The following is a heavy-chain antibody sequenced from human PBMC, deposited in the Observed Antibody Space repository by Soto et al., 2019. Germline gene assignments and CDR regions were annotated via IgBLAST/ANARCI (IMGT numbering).Heavy chain of an antibody. CDR3: ARDKGGAALKGSGMDV. D-gene: IGHD3-10*01. CDR1: GGSIGSRDYY. J-gene: IGHJ6*02. Sequence: QVQVQESGPGLVKPSQTLSLKCSVSGGSIGSRDYYWSWIRQHPEKGLEWIGSSYYNGNTDYNPSLRGRPTKSLDTSMNEFSLKLTSVTAADTAVYYCARDKGGAALKGSGMDVWGQGTTVTVS. CDR2: SYYNGNT. V-gene: IGHV4-31*02.